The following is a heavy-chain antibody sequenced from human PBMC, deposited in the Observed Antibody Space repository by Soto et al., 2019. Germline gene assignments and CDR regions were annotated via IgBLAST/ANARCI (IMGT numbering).Heavy chain of an antibody. CDR2: IWYDGSNK. CDR3: ASLHSGGSDSFDV. CDR1: GFTFSSYG. D-gene: IGHD2-15*01. Sequence: LRLSCAASGFTFSSYGMHWVRQAPGKGLEWVAVIWYDGSNKYYADSVKGRFTISRDNSKNTLYLQMNSLRAEDTAVYYCASLHSGGSDSFDVWGQGTMVTVSS. J-gene: IGHJ3*01. V-gene: IGHV3-33*01.